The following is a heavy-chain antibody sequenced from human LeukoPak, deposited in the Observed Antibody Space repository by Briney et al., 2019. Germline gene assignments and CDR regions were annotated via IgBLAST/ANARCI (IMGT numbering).Heavy chain of an antibody. J-gene: IGHJ5*02. CDR2: ISGSGGST. V-gene: IGHV3-23*01. CDR3: AKGLWFGTLATWFDP. D-gene: IGHD3-10*01. Sequence: GGSLRLSCAASGFTFSSYAMSWVRQAPGKGLEWVSAISGSGGSTYYADSMKGRFTISRDNSKNTLYLQMNSLRAEDTAVYYCAKGLWFGTLATWFDPWGQGTLVTVSS. CDR1: GFTFSSYA.